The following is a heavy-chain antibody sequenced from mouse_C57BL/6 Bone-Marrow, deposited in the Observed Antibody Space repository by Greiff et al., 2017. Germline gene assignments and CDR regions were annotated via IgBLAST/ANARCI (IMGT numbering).Heavy chain of an antibody. CDR2: ISSGGSYT. Sequence: EVQLLESGGDLVKPGGSLKLSCAASGFTFSSYGMSWVRQTPDKRLEWVATISSGGSYTYYPDSVKGRFTISRDNAKNTLYLQMSSLKSEDTAMYYCASHGFAWFAYWGQGTLVTVSA. J-gene: IGHJ3*01. CDR3: ASHGFAWFAY. V-gene: IGHV5-6*01. CDR1: GFTFSSYG.